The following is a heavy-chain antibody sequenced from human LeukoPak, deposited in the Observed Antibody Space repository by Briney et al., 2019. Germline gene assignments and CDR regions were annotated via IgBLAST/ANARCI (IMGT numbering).Heavy chain of an antibody. CDR2: TSSDLNVK. D-gene: IGHD3-10*01. Sequence: GGPLRLSCAASGFTFRNYVIHWVRQAPGKGLEWVAVTSSDLNVKLYADSVKGRFTISRDNSRSTLYLQMNSLRPEDTAIYYCAREGYYGSGSPPSLYFDYWGQGTLVTVSS. V-gene: IGHV3-30-3*01. CDR3: AREGYYGSGSPPSLYFDY. CDR1: GFTFRNYV. J-gene: IGHJ4*02.